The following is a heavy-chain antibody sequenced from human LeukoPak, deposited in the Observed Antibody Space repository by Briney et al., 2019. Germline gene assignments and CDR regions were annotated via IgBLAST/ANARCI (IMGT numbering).Heavy chain of an antibody. CDR3: ARARGGSAHYFDC. Sequence: GGSLRLSCAASGFTFSSYEMNWVRQAPGKGLERVSYISSSGSTTYYADSVKGRFTISRDNAKNSLYLQMNSLRAEDTAVYYCARARGGSAHYFDCWGQGTLVTVSS. D-gene: IGHD3-10*01. J-gene: IGHJ4*02. V-gene: IGHV3-48*03. CDR2: ISSSGSTT. CDR1: GFTFSSYE.